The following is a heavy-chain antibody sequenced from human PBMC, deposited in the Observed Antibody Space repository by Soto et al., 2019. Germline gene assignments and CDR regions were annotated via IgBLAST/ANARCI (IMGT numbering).Heavy chain of an antibody. CDR2: VIPIFGTA. J-gene: IGHJ6*02. Sequence: PVKVSCKASGGTFSSYAISWVRQAPGQGLEWMGGVIPIFGTANYAQKFQGRVTITADKSTSTAYMELSSLRSEDTAVYYCARSKVGIVVVPAAIQMDYYYYYGMDVWGQGTTVTVSS. CDR1: GGTFSSYA. D-gene: IGHD2-2*02. CDR3: ARSKVGIVVVPAAIQMDYYYYYGMDV. V-gene: IGHV1-69*06.